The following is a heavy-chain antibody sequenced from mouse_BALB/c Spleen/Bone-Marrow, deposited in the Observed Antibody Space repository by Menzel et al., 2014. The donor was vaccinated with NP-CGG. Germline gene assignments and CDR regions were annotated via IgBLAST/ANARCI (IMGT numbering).Heavy chain of an antibody. V-gene: IGHV2-6-7*01. CDR2: IWGDGST. D-gene: IGHD1-1*01. Sequence: VMLVESGPGLVAPSQSLSITCTVSGFSLTGYAVHWVRQPPGKGLEWLGMIWGDGSTDYNSVLKSRLSISKDTSKSQVFLKMSSLQTDDTAGYYCSRDTTVVPPFAYWGQGTLVTVSA. CDR3: SRDTTVVPPFAY. CDR1: GFSLTGYA. J-gene: IGHJ3*01.